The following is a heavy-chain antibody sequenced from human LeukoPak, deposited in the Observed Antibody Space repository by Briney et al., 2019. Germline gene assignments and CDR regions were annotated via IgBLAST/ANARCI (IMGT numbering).Heavy chain of an antibody. V-gene: IGHV4-34*01. CDR3: ARSGIAVAGPEGPSFDY. J-gene: IGHJ4*02. Sequence: SETLSLTCAVYGGSFSGYYWSWIRQPPGKGLEWIGEINHSGSTNYNPSLKSRVTISVDTSKNQFSLKLSSVTAADTAVYYCARSGIAVAGPEGPSFDYWGQGTLVTVSS. CDR2: INHSGST. CDR1: GGSFSGYY. D-gene: IGHD6-19*01.